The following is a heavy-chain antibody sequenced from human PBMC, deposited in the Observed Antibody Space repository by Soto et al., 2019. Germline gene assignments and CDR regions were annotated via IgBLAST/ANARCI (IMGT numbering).Heavy chain of an antibody. CDR3: AKRRAISNKLFFDH. J-gene: IGHJ4*02. CDR1: GFSINTGGVG. Sequence: QITLRESGPTLVNPTQTLTLSCTLSGFSINTGGVGVGWIRQPPGKAPEWLALLYWNDDEWYSPSLRYRISVTKDASENRVVLTMTHLDPTDTGTYYCAKRRAISNKLFFDHWGQGALVTVSS. V-gene: IGHV2-5*01. CDR2: LYWNDDE. D-gene: IGHD4-4*01.